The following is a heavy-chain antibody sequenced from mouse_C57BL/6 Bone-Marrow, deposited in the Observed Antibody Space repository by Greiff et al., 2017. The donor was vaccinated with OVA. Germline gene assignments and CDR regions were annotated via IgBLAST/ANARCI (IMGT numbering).Heavy chain of an antibody. D-gene: IGHD1-1*01. CDR2: IYPGGGYT. V-gene: IGHV1-63*01. Sequence: LQESGAELVRPGTSVKMSCKASGYTFTNYWIGWAKQRPGHGLEWIGDIYPGGGYTNYNEKFKGKATLTADKSSSTAYMQFSSLTSEDSAIYYCARSTTVVDFDYWGQGTTLTVSS. CDR1: GYTFTNYW. CDR3: ARSTTVVDFDY. J-gene: IGHJ2*01.